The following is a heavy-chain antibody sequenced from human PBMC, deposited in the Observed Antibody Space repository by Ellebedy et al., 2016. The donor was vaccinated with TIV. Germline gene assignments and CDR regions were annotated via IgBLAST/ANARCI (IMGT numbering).Heavy chain of an antibody. CDR3: AREGGTYYSAHFDQ. J-gene: IGHJ4*02. D-gene: IGHD1-26*01. CDR1: GFTFSCCA. Sequence: GESLKISCAASGFTFSCCAMSWVRQAPGIGLGWVSAIGDDAVATHYADSVKGRFNISRDNFGNILYLQMNSLGAEDTAVYYCAREGGTYYSAHFDQWGQGTPVTVSS. CDR2: IGDDAVAT. V-gene: IGHV3-23*01.